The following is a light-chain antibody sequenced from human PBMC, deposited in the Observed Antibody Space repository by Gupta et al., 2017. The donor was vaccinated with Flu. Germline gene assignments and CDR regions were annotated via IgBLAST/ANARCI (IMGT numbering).Light chain of an antibody. V-gene: IGLV1-40*01. CDR3: QSDDSSRRRWV. Sequence: QSVLTPPPSVSGAPGQGVTISCTGSSSNIGAGYDVPWYQLLPGTAPKLLNYANTNRPSGVPDRFSGSMSGTTASLTITGLQAEDEGRYYCQSDDSSRRRWVVGTGTKLTVL. CDR1: SSNIGAGYD. CDR2: ANT. J-gene: IGLJ1*01.